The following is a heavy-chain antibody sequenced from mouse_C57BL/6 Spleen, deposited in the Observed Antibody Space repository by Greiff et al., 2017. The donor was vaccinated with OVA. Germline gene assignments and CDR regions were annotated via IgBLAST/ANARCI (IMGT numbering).Heavy chain of an antibody. CDR2: ISSGSSTI. CDR3: ARLITTVVRTEYFDV. V-gene: IGHV5-17*01. Sequence: EVKLVESGGGLVKPGGSLKLSCAASGFTFSDYGMHWVRQAPEKGLEWVAYISSGSSTIYYADTVKGRFTISRDNAKNTLFLQMTSLRSEDTAMYYCARLITTVVRTEYFDVWGTGTTVTVSS. D-gene: IGHD1-1*01. J-gene: IGHJ1*03. CDR1: GFTFSDYG.